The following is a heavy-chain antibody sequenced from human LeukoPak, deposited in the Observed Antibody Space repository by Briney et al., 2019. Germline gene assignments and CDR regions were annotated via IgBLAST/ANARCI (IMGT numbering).Heavy chain of an antibody. CDR1: GFSYSNFA. CDR2: IGGRGGNI. V-gene: IGHV3-23*01. CDR3: AKGDGLSYYDS. D-gene: IGHD3/OR15-3a*01. Sequence: GGSLRLSCAASGFSYSNFAMSWVRRAPGKGLEWVSSIGGRGGNIYYADSVNGRFTISRDNSKNTLYLQMNSLRAEDTALYYCAKGDGLSYYDSWGQGALVTVSS. J-gene: IGHJ4*02.